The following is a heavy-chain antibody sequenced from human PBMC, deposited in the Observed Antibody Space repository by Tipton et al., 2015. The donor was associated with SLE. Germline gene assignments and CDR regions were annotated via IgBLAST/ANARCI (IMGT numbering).Heavy chain of an antibody. CDR3: AREYSGYDYRPFDH. CDR1: GGSISNYY. V-gene: IGHV4-59*01. Sequence: TLSLTCTVSGGSISNYYWSWIRQPPGKGLEWIGYIYFSGSANYNPSLKSRVTISLDTSKNQFSLKLSSVTAADTAVYYCAREYSGYDYRPFDHWGQGTLVT. CDR2: IYFSGSA. J-gene: IGHJ4*02. D-gene: IGHD5-12*01.